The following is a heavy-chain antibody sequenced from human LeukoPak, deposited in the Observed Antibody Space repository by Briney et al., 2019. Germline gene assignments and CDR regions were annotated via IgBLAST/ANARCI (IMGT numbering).Heavy chain of an antibody. V-gene: IGHV3-11*06. CDR2: ISSRTSDT. J-gene: IGHJ4*02. Sequence: GGSLRLSCAASGFTFSDYYMSWVRQAPGKGLEWVSYISSRTSDTNYVDSVKGRFTISRDNSKNTLYLQMNSLRAEDTAVYYCARGYSSSWFPFDYWGQGTLVTVSS. CDR3: ARGYSSSWFPFDY. CDR1: GFTFSDYY. D-gene: IGHD6-13*01.